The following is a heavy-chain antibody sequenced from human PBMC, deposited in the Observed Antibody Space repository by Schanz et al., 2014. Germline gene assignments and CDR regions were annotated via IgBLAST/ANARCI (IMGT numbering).Heavy chain of an antibody. CDR3: TRGGYSYALSAFDI. D-gene: IGHD5-18*01. J-gene: IGHJ6*04. Sequence: QVQLVQSGAEVKKPGSSMKVSCKASGGTFSTYPINWLRQAPGQGLEWMGRIIPIHGIVNYAQRFQDRVRITADKSTSTAYMELSSLRSDDTALYYCTRGGYSYALSAFDIWGKGTTVTVSS. CDR2: IIPIHGIV. CDR1: GGTFSTYP. V-gene: IGHV1-69*02.